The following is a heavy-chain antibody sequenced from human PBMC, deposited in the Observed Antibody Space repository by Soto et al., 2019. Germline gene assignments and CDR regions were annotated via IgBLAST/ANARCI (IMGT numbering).Heavy chain of an antibody. J-gene: IGHJ4*02. V-gene: IGHV2-5*02. D-gene: IGHD3-16*02. CDR2: IYWDDDK. CDR1: GFSLSTSGVG. CDR3: ALRLSVFGELASSFDY. Sequence: QITLKESGPTLVKPTQTLTLTCTFSGFSLSTSGVGVGWIRPPPGKALEWLALIYWDDDKRYSPSLKSRLTITRDTSKYQVVLTMTDLDPVDTATYYCALRLSVFGELASSFDYWGQGTLVTVSS.